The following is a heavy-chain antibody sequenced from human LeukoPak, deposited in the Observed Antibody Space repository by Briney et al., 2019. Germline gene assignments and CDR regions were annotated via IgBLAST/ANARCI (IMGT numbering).Heavy chain of an antibody. CDR3: ARVRDGSGYYYYYYYMDV. Sequence: SETLSLTCAVYGGSFSGYYWSWIRQPPGKGLEWIGEINHSGSTNYNPSLKSRVTISVDTSKIQFSLKLRSVTAADTAVYYCARVRDGSGYYYYYYYMDVWGKGTTVTVSS. V-gene: IGHV4-34*01. J-gene: IGHJ6*03. CDR2: INHSGST. D-gene: IGHD3-22*01. CDR1: GGSFSGYY.